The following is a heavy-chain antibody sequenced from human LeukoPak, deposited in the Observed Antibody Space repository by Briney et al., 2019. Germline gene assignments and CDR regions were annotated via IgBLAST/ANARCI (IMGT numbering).Heavy chain of an antibody. CDR2: IYTSGST. CDR1: GGSISSGSYY. Sequence: SETLSLTCTVSGGSISSGSYYWSWIRQPAGKGLESIGRIYTSGSTNYNPSLKSRVTISVDTSKNQFSLKLSSVTAADTAVYYCARGYPYYYDSSTGGGFDPWGQGTLVTVSS. CDR3: ARGYPYYYDSSTGGGFDP. V-gene: IGHV4-61*02. J-gene: IGHJ5*02. D-gene: IGHD3-22*01.